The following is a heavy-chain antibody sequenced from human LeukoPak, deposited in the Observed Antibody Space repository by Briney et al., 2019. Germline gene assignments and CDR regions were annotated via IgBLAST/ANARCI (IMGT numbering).Heavy chain of an antibody. Sequence: PGGPLRLSCAASGFTFSTYWMSWVRQVPGKGLEWVANIKQDGSEKYYVDSVKGRFTISRDNAKNSLYLQMNSLSVEETALYYCVRDGMGIIKAFDTWGQGTMVTVSS. V-gene: IGHV3-7*05. CDR2: IKQDGSEK. J-gene: IGHJ3*02. CDR1: GFTFSTYW. D-gene: IGHD3-3*01. CDR3: VRDGMGIIKAFDT.